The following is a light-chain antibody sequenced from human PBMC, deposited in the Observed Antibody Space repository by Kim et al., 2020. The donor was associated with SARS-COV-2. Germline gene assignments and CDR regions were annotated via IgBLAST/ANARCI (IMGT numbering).Light chain of an antibody. CDR2: SAS. Sequence: DIQMTQSPSSLSASLGDRVTITCRASQDISNYLAWFQQKPGKAHKSLIYSASNLQSGVPSKFSGSSSGTDFTLTITSLQPEDFATYYCQQYNNYPFTFGQGTRLEIK. CDR3: QQYNNYPFT. J-gene: IGKJ5*01. CDR1: QDISNY. V-gene: IGKV1-16*02.